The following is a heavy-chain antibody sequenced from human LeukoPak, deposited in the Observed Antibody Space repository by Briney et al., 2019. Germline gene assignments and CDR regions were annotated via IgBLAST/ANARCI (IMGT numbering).Heavy chain of an antibody. CDR3: ARGPYYNILTGYSDWFDP. Sequence: GGSLRLSCAASGFTVSSTYMSWVRQAPGKGLEWVSVIYSGGSTYYADSVKGRFTISRDNSKNTLYLQMNSLRAEDTAVYYCARGPYYNILTGYSDWFDPWGQGTLVTVSS. D-gene: IGHD3-9*01. V-gene: IGHV3-53*01. CDR2: IYSGGST. CDR1: GFTVSSTY. J-gene: IGHJ5*02.